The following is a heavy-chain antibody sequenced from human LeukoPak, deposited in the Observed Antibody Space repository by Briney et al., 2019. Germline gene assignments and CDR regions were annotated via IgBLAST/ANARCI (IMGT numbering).Heavy chain of an antibody. CDR3: ARVSIAAAAKYYYYGMDV. CDR2: IYYSGST. V-gene: IGHV4-59*01. J-gene: IGHJ6*02. Sequence: SETLSLTCTVSGGSISSYYWSWIRQPPGKGLEWIGYIYYSGSTNYNPSLKSRVTISVDTSKNQFSLKLSSVTAADTAVYYCARVSIAAAAKYYYYGMDVWGQGTTATVSS. CDR1: GGSISSYY. D-gene: IGHD6-13*01.